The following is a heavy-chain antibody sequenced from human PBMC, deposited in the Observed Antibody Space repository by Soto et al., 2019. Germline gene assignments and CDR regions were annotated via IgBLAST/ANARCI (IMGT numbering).Heavy chain of an antibody. Sequence: SLRLSCAASGFTFSSYSMNWVRQAPGKGLEWVSAISGSAGSRYYADSVKGRFTISRDNSKNSLYLQMNSLRAEDTAVYYCARDQPGYSYGYGLGYWGQGSLVTVSS. CDR3: ARDQPGYSYGYGLGY. D-gene: IGHD5-18*01. CDR1: GFTFSSYS. J-gene: IGHJ4*02. CDR2: ISGSAGSR. V-gene: IGHV3-23*01.